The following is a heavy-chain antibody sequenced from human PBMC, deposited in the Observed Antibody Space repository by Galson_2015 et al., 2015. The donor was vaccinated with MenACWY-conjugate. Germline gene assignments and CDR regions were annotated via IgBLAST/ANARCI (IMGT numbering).Heavy chain of an antibody. Sequence: SVKVSCKASGYTFTSYGISWVRQAPGQGLEWMGWISAYNGNTNYAQKLQGRVTMTTDTSTRIAYMELRSLRSDDTAVYYCARGYRRVIVRARNYFDYWGQGTLGTAAS. V-gene: IGHV1-18*01. CDR3: ARGYRRVIVRARNYFDY. CDR1: GYTFTSYG. D-gene: IGHD3-16*02. CDR2: ISAYNGNT. J-gene: IGHJ4*02.